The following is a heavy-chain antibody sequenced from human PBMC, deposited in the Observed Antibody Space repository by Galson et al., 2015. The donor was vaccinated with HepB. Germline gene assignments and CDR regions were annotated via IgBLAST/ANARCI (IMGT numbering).Heavy chain of an antibody. CDR2: INPDGSEE. CDR1: EFTFSSYW. J-gene: IGHJ6*02. Sequence: SLRLSCAGSEFTFSSYWMNWVRQAPGKGLEWVAHINPDGSEEYYAASLKGRFTISRDNAKNSLCLQMDSLRAEDTAVYYCARRISLVRGIITRPDYYYGMDVWGQGTPVTVAS. CDR3: ARRISLVRGIITRPDYYYGMDV. D-gene: IGHD3-10*01. V-gene: IGHV3-7*03.